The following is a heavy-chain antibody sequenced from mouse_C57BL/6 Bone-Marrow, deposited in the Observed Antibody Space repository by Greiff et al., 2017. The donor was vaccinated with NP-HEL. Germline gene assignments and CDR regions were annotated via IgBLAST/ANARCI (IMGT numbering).Heavy chain of an antibody. D-gene: IGHD2-1*01. CDR2: IDPSDSYT. CDR1: GYTFTSYW. J-gene: IGHJ2*01. V-gene: IGHV1-69*01. Sequence: QVQLQQPGAELVMPGASVKLSCKASGYTFTSYWMHWVKQRPGQGLEWIGEIDPSDSYTNYNQKFKGKSTLTVDKSSSTAYMQLSSLTSEDSAVYDCARSYGNYDYWGQGTTLTVSS. CDR3: ARSYGNYDY.